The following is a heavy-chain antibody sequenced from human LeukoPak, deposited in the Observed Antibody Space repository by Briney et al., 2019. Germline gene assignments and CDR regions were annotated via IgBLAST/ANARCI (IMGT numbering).Heavy chain of an antibody. CDR2: ISTSGTTI. CDR3: ARRSDAMDV. Sequence: GGSLTLSCAASGFTFSSYEINWVRQAPGKGLEWVSSISTSGTTIYYADSVKGRFTISRDNANDSLYLQMNSLRAEDTAIYYCARRSDAMDVWGQGTTVTVSS. V-gene: IGHV3-48*03. J-gene: IGHJ6*02. CDR1: GFTFSSYE.